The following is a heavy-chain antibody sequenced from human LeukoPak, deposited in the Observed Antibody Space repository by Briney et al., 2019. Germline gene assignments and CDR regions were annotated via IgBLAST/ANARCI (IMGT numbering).Heavy chain of an antibody. V-gene: IGHV3-21*01. J-gene: IGHJ4*02. D-gene: IGHD1-26*01. Sequence: GGSLRLSCAASGFTFSSYSMNWVRQAPGKELEWVSSISSSSSYIYYADSVKGRFTISRDNAKNSLYLQMNSLRAEDTAVYYCARDALKWELPSGDYWGQGTLVTVSS. CDR3: ARDALKWELPSGDY. CDR2: ISSSSSYI. CDR1: GFTFSSYS.